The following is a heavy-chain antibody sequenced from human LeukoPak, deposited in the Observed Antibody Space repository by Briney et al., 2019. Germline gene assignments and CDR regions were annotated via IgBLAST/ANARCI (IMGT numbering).Heavy chain of an antibody. Sequence: ASVKVSCKASGYTFTRYYMHWVRQAPGQGREWMGWINPNSGNTGYAQKFQGRVTMTRNTSISTAYMELSSLRSEDTAVYYCARGLGYYGSGDHGDWGQGTLVTVSS. J-gene: IGHJ4*02. CDR1: GYTFTRYY. CDR3: ARGLGYYGSGDHGD. V-gene: IGHV1-8*02. D-gene: IGHD3-10*01. CDR2: INPNSGNT.